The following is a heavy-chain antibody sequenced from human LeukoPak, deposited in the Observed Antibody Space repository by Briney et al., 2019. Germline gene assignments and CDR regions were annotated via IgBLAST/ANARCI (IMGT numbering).Heavy chain of an antibody. D-gene: IGHD2-21*01. CDR2: INSDGSTT. CDR1: GFTFSSNG. CDR3: ARGTVSIWNGMDV. J-gene: IGHJ6*02. V-gene: IGHV3-74*01. Sequence: GGSLRLSCAASGFTFSSNGMHWVRQAPGKGLVWVSRINSDGSTTNYADSVKGRFTISRDNAKNTLYLQMNSLRAEDTAVYYCARGTVSIWNGMDVWGQGTTVTVSS.